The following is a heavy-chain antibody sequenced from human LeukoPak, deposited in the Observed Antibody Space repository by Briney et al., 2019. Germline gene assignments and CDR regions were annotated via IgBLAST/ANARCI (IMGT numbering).Heavy chain of an antibody. CDR3: ARDVCFGGSCYSDYFDY. Sequence: SETLSLTCTVSGGSISSYYWSWIRQPPGKGLEWIGYMYYDGSSNYNASLKSRVTISVDMSKNQFSLKLSSVTAADTAVYYCARDVCFGGSCYSDYFDYWGQGILVTVSS. CDR1: GGSISSYY. CDR2: MYYDGSS. D-gene: IGHD2-15*01. J-gene: IGHJ4*02. V-gene: IGHV4-59*01.